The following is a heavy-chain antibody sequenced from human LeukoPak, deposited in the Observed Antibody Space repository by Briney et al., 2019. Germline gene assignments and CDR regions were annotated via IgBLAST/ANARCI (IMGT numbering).Heavy chain of an antibody. CDR2: ISYDGSNK. D-gene: IGHD6-6*01. CDR1: GFTFSSYA. V-gene: IGHV3-30*01. CDR3: AREEYSSSNYYYMDV. Sequence: PGRSLRLSCAASGFTFSSYAMHWVRQAPGKGLEWVAVISYDGSNKYYADSVKGRFTISRDNSKNTLYLQMNSLRAEDTAVYYCAREEYSSSNYYYMDVWGKGTTVTLSS. J-gene: IGHJ6*03.